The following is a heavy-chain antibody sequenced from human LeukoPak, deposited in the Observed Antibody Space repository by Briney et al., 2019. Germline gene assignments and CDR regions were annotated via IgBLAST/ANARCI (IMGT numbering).Heavy chain of an antibody. V-gene: IGHV4-59*01. CDR2: IYYNGST. CDR1: GGSLMRYY. Sequence: SETLSLTCTVSGGSLMRYYWSWIRQSPEKGLEWIGYIYYNGSTNYNPSLKSRITISLDTSKNQFSMKLSSVTAADTAVYYCAGGYCSDGSCTNWFDPWGQGTLATVSS. J-gene: IGHJ5*02. CDR3: AGGYCSDGSCTNWFDP. D-gene: IGHD2-15*01.